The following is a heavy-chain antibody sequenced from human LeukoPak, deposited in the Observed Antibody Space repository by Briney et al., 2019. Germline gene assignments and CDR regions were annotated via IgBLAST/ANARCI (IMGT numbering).Heavy chain of an antibody. Sequence: ASVKVSCKASGYTFTSYDINWVRQGTGQGLEWMGWMNPNSGNTGYAQKFQGRVTMTRNTSISTAYMELSSLRSEDTAVYYCARESVPSEYYYYMDVWGKGTTVTVSS. D-gene: IGHD2-2*01. J-gene: IGHJ6*03. CDR3: ARESVPSEYYYYMDV. CDR2: MNPNSGNT. V-gene: IGHV1-8*01. CDR1: GYTFTSYD.